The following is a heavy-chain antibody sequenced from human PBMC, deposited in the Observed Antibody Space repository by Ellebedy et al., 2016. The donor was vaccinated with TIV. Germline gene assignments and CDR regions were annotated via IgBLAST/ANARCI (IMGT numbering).Heavy chain of an antibody. CDR2: SYYSGRT. V-gene: IGHV4-59*01. CDR3: ARLGSCSSARCIPDS. Sequence: GSLRLSCSVSGGSIRSYYWSWIRQSPGKGLEWIGYSYYSGRTNYNPSLKSRVTISADTSKNQVSLKLTSVTAADTAVYYCARLGSCSSARCIPDSWGQGTQVTVSS. J-gene: IGHJ4*02. D-gene: IGHD2-2*01. CDR1: GGSIRSYY.